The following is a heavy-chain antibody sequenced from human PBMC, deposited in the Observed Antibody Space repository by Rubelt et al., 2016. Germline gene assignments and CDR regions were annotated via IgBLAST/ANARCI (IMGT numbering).Heavy chain of an antibody. D-gene: IGHD6-6*01. CDR1: GGSFSGYY. J-gene: IGHJ2*01. CDR3: AKTRYSSSSGRYFDL. V-gene: IGHV4-34*01. CDR2: INHSGST. Sequence: QVQLQQWGAGLLKPSETLSLTCAVYGGSFSGYYWSWIRQPPGKGLEWIGEINHSGSTNYNPSLKSLGAISVATSKNQVSLKLSAVTAADTAVYYCAKTRYSSSSGRYFDLWGRGTLVTVSS.